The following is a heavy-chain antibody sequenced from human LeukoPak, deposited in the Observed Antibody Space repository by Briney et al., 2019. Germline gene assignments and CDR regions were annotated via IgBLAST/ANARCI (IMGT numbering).Heavy chain of an antibody. J-gene: IGHJ5*02. D-gene: IGHD6-19*01. V-gene: IGHV3-74*01. Sequence: GGSLRLSCTASGFPFSNYWMLWVRQGPGKGLEWVSRIYSDGSSTTYADSVKGRFTISRDNAKNTLYLQMSSLRVDDTAVYYCARTFGSGRYPGDWFDPWGQGTLVTVSS. CDR2: IYSDGSST. CDR3: ARTFGSGRYPGDWFDP. CDR1: GFPFSNYW.